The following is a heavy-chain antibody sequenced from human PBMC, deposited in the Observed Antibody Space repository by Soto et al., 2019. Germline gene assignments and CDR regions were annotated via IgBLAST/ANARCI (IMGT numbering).Heavy chain of an antibody. V-gene: IGHV3-23*01. CDR3: ANLIEVARLVFDY. CDR1: GFTFSSYA. Sequence: VGSLRLSCAASGFTFSSYAMSWVRQAPGKGLEWVSAISGSGGSTYYADSVKGRFTISRDNSKNTLYLQMSSLRAEDTAVYYCANLIEVARLVFDYWGQGTLVTVSS. D-gene: IGHD6-19*01. J-gene: IGHJ4*02. CDR2: ISGSGGST.